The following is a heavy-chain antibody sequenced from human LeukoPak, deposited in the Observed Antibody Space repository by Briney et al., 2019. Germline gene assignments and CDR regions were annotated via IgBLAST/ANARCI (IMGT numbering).Heavy chain of an antibody. Sequence: SETLSLTRTVSRGSISSYYWSWIPQPPGKGLGWIGYIYYSGSTNYNPSLKSRVTISVDTSKNQFSLKLSSVTAADTAVYYCARASYDYVWGSYRFVYWGQGTLVTVSS. D-gene: IGHD3-16*02. V-gene: IGHV4-59*01. CDR1: RGSISSYY. CDR3: ARASYDYVWGSYRFVY. J-gene: IGHJ4*02. CDR2: IYYSGST.